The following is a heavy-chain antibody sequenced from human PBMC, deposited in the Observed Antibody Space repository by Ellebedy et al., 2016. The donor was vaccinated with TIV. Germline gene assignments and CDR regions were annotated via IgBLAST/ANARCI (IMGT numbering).Heavy chain of an antibody. V-gene: IGHV3-11*01. CDR1: AFTFSDYY. CDR3: AAVRGRYTYGLDY. CDR2: ITSGGSTI. Sequence: GGSLRLXCAASAFTFSDYYMTWIRQAPGKGLEWVSYITSGGSTIYYADSVKGRFTISRDNAKDSLYLQMNNLRAEDTAVYYCAAVRGRYTYGLDYWGQGTLVTVSS. D-gene: IGHD5-18*01. J-gene: IGHJ4*02.